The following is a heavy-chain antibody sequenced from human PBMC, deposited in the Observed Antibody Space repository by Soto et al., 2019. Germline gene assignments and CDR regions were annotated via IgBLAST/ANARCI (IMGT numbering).Heavy chain of an antibody. Sequence: GGSLRLSCAASGFTFSSYGMHWVRQAPGKGLEWVAVIWYDGSNKYYADSVKGRFTISRDNSKNTLYLQMNSLRAEDTAVYYCAPTPSADYYFDYWGQGTLVTVSS. J-gene: IGHJ4*02. CDR1: GFTFSSYG. D-gene: IGHD2-21*02. CDR3: APTPSADYYFDY. V-gene: IGHV3-33*01. CDR2: IWYDGSNK.